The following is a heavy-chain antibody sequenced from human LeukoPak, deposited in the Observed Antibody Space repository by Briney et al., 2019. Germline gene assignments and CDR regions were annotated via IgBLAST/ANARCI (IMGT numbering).Heavy chain of an antibody. CDR2: ISSSSSYI. Sequence: GGSLRLSCAASGFTFSSYSMNWVRQAPGKGLEWVSSISSSSSYIYYADSVKGRFTISRDNAKNSLYLQMNSLRAEDTAVYYCARGNYYDSSGYYYRRGFDYWGQGTLVTVSS. V-gene: IGHV3-21*01. CDR1: GFTFSSYS. J-gene: IGHJ4*02. CDR3: ARGNYYDSSGYYYRRGFDY. D-gene: IGHD3-22*01.